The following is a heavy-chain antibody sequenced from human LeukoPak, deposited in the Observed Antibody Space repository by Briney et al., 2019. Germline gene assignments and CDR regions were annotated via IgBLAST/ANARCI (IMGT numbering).Heavy chain of an antibody. D-gene: IGHD6-13*01. Sequence: KPGRSLRLSCAASGFTFITYSMNWVRQGPGKGLEWVSSISSSSSYIYYADSVKGRFTISRDNAKNSLYLQMKSLRAEDTAVYYCAKGSSCWYGGFDYWGQGTLVTVSS. J-gene: IGHJ4*02. CDR3: AKGSSCWYGGFDY. CDR1: GFTFITYS. V-gene: IGHV3-21*01. CDR2: ISSSSSYI.